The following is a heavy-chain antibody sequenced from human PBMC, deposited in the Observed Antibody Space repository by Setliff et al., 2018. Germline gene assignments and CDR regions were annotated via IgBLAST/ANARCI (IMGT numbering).Heavy chain of an antibody. J-gene: IGHJ4*02. Sequence: ASVKVSCKASGYTFTSYGISRVRQAPGQGLEWMGWISAYNGNTNYAQKLQGRVTMTTDTSTNTAYMEVRSLGSDDTAMYYRARAVGYCSGGSCYKGDDYWGQGTLVTVSS. D-gene: IGHD2-15*01. CDR2: ISAYNGNT. CDR1: GYTFTSYG. V-gene: IGHV1-18*01. CDR3: ARAVGYCSGGSCYKGDDY.